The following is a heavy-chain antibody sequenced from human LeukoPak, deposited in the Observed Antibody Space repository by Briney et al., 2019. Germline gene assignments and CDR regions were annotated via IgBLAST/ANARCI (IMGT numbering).Heavy chain of an antibody. CDR1: GGSISSYY. J-gene: IGHJ5*02. CDR2: INHSGST. V-gene: IGHV4-34*01. D-gene: IGHD2-2*01. CDR3: ARNQRWFDP. Sequence: PSETLSLTCTVSGGSISSYYWSWIRQPPGKGLEWIGEINHSGSTNYNPSLKSRVTISVDTSKNQFSLKLGSVTAADTAVYYCARNQRWFDPWGQGTLVTVSS.